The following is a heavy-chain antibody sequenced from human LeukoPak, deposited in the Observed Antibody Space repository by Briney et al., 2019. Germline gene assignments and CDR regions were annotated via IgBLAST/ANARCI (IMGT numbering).Heavy chain of an antibody. V-gene: IGHV1-69*06. D-gene: IGHD6-19*01. CDR2: IIPIFGTA. J-gene: IGHJ4*02. Sequence: GASVKVSCKASGGTFSSYAISWVRQAPGQGLEWMGGIIPIFGTANYAQKFQGRVTITADKSTSTAYMELSSLRSEDTAVYYCARDRDSSGWYSFGGEASRVLGYWGQGTLVTVSS. CDR3: ARDRDSSGWYSFGGEASRVLGY. CDR1: GGTFSSYA.